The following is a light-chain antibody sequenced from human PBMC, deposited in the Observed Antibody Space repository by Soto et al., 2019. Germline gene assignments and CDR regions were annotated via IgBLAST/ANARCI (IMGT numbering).Light chain of an antibody. V-gene: IGKV3-15*01. CDR3: QQYNNWPSWT. J-gene: IGKJ1*01. CDR1: QSVSSS. CDR2: DSS. Sequence: EIVMTQSPATISVSPGERATLSCRASQSVSSSVAWYQQKPGQAPRLLIYDSSSRATGVPARFSGSGSGTEFTLTISSLQSEDFAVYYCQQYNNWPSWTFGQGTKVDIK.